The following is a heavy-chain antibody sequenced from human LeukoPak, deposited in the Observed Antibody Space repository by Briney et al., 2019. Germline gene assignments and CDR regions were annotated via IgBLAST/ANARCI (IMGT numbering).Heavy chain of an antibody. J-gene: IGHJ6*02. D-gene: IGHD6-13*01. CDR1: GFTFSSFW. V-gene: IGHV3-7*04. CDR3: ARYSSSWSSYYYYGMDV. Sequence: GGSLRLSCAASGFTFSSFWMTWVRQAPGKGLEWVANIKQDGSEKYYVDSVKGRFTISRDNAKNSLYLQMNSLRAEDTAVYYCARYSSSWSSYYYYGMDVWGQGTTVTVSS. CDR2: IKQDGSEK.